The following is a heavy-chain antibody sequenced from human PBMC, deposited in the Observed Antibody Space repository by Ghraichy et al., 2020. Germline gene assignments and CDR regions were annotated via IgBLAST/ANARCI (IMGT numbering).Heavy chain of an antibody. CDR1: GDSITSYW. V-gene: IGHV4-59*01. D-gene: IGHD5-12*01. J-gene: IGHJ5*02. CDR3: ARDRSGGYYWFDP. CDR2: IYYSGTT. Sequence: SQTLSLTCTVSGDSITSYWWSWIRQPPGKGLERIGYIYYSGTTNYNPSLKSRVTMSVDTSKNQFSLKLSSVTAADTAVYYCARDRSGGYYWFDPWGQGTLVTVSS.